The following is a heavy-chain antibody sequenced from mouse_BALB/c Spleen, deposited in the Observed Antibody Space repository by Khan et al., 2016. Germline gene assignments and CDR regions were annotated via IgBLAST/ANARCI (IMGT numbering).Heavy chain of an antibody. CDR2: IYPGDGDT. V-gene: IGHV1-87*01. D-gene: IGHD2-3*01. CDR1: GYTFTNYW. Sequence: QVQLQQSGAELARPGASVKLSCKASGYTFTNYWMQWVKQRPGQGLEWIGAIYPGDGDTRYTQKFKDKATLTADKSSSTAYMQISSLASEDCGVYYGAMRGLYDASYWGQGTLVTVSA. J-gene: IGHJ3*01. CDR3: AMRGLYDASY.